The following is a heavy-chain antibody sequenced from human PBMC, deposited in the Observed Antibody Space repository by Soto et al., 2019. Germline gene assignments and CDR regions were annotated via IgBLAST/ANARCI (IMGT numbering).Heavy chain of an antibody. Sequence: GGSLRLSCAASGFTFSRYTMHWVLQTPCKGLEWVAVISYDGSDKYYADSVKGRFTISRDNSKNTLYLQMNSLRAEDTAVYYWAGERIAVAGYDYYGMDVWGQGTTVTVS. J-gene: IGHJ6*02. CDR1: GFTFSRYT. D-gene: IGHD6-19*01. V-gene: IGHV3-30-3*01. CDR3: AGERIAVAGYDYYGMDV. CDR2: ISYDGSDK.